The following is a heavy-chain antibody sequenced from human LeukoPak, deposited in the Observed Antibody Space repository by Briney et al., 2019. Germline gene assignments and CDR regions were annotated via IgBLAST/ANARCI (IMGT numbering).Heavy chain of an antibody. CDR3: ARDNNCSGGSCYSWFDP. D-gene: IGHD2-15*01. CDR2: INPNSGGT. CDR1: GYTFTGYY. Sequence: ASVKVSCKASGYTFTGYYMHWVRQAPGQGLEWMGWINPNSGGTNYAQKFQVRVTMTRDTSISQAYMELSRLRSDDTAVYYCARDNNCSGGSCYSWFDPWGQGTLVTVSS. V-gene: IGHV1-2*02. J-gene: IGHJ5*02.